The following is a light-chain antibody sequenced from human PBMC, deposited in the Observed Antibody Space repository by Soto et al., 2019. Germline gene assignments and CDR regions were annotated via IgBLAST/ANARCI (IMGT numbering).Light chain of an antibody. Sequence: EIVMTQSPDILSVSPGERATLSCRASQSVSSNLAWYQQKPGQSPRLLIYGASTRATGIPVRFSGSGSGTEFTLTISSLQSEDFAVYYCQYYGTSPPFTFGPGTKVDIK. CDR2: GAS. CDR1: QSVSSN. J-gene: IGKJ3*01. CDR3: QYYGTSPPFT. V-gene: IGKV3-15*01.